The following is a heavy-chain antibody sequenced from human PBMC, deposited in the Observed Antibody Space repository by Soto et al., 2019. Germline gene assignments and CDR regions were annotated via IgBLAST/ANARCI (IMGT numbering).Heavy chain of an antibody. Sequence: PSETLSLTCAVYGGSFSGYYWSWIRQPPGKGLEWIGEINHSGSTNYNPSLKSRVTISVDTSKNKSSLKLSSVTAADTAVYYCATKNLPTPGNYWGQGTLVTVSS. CDR3: ATKNLPTPGNY. CDR1: GGSFSGYY. CDR2: INHSGST. V-gene: IGHV4-34*01. J-gene: IGHJ4*01.